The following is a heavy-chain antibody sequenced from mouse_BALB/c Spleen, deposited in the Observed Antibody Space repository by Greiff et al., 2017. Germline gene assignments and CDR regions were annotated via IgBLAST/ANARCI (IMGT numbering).Heavy chain of an antibody. CDR2: ISNGGGST. J-gene: IGHJ2*01. CDR1: GFTFSSYT. V-gene: IGHV5-12-2*01. D-gene: IGHD3-3*01. CDR3: ARGGPFDY. Sequence: EVKVVESGGGLVKLGGSLKLSCAASGFTFSSYTMSWVRQTPEKRLEWVAYISNGGGSTYYPDTVKDRFTISRDNAKNTLYLQMSSLKSEDTAMYYCARGGPFDYWGQGTTRTVSS.